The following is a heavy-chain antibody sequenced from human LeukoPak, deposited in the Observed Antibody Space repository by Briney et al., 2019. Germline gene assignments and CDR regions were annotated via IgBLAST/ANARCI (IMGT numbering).Heavy chain of an antibody. CDR1: GFTFSSYS. D-gene: IGHD6-19*01. CDR3: AREGAVAGLFDP. Sequence: GGSLKLSCAASGFTFSSYSMNWVRQAPGKGLEWVSSISSSSSYIYYADSVKGRFTISRDNAKNSLYLQMNSLRAEDTAVYYCAREGAVAGLFDPWGQGTLVTVSS. J-gene: IGHJ5*02. CDR2: ISSSSSYI. V-gene: IGHV3-21*01.